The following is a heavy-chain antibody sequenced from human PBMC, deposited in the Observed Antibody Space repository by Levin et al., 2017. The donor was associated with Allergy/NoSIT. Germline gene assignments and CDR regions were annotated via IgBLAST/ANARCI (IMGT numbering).Heavy chain of an antibody. D-gene: IGHD3-10*01. V-gene: IGHV5-51*01. CDR2: IYPGDSDT. J-gene: IGHJ6*02. Sequence: PGGSLRLSCKGSGYSFTSYWIGWVRQMPGKGLEWMGIIYPGDSDTRYSPSFQGQVTISADKSISTAYLQWSSLKASDTAMYYCARRPTSLYGSAFGEYGMDGWGQGTTVTVSS. CDR3: ARRPTSLYGSAFGEYGMDG. CDR1: GYSFTSYW.